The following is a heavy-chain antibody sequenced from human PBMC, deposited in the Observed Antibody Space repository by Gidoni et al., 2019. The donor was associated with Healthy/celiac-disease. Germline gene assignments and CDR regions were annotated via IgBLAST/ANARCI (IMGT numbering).Heavy chain of an antibody. Sequence: EVQLLESGGGLVQPGGSLRLSCAASGFTFSSYAMSWVRQAPGKGLEWVSAISGSGGSTYYADSVKGRFTIARDNSKNTLYLQMNSLRAEDTAVYYCAKFPISPPPDYVWGSYRRHHGDYWGQGTLVTVSS. D-gene: IGHD3-16*02. CDR2: ISGSGGST. CDR1: GFTFSSYA. V-gene: IGHV3-23*01. CDR3: AKFPISPPPDYVWGSYRRHHGDY. J-gene: IGHJ4*02.